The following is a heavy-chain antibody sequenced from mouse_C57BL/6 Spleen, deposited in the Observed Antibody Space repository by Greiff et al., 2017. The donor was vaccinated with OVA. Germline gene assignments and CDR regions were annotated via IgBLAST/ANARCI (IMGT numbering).Heavy chain of an antibody. CDR3: AREGITTSFDY. CDR2: IYPGSGNT. J-gene: IGHJ2*01. CDR1: GYTFTDYY. D-gene: IGHD1-1*01. V-gene: IGHV1-76*01. Sequence: QVQLKQSGAELVRPGASVKLSCKASGYTFTDYYINWVKQRPGQGLEWIARIYPGSGNTYYNEKFKGKATLTAEKSSSTAYMQLSSLTSEDSAVYFCAREGITTSFDYWGQGTTLTVSS.